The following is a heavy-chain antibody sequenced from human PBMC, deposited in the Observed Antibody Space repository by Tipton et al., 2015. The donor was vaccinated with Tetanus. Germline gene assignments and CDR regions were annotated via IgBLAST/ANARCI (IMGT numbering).Heavy chain of an antibody. CDR2: IYYTGAT. Sequence: QLVQSGPEVKPSGTLSLTCTVSGASITTYHWSWLRQTPGRGLEWIGHIYYTGATSYNSSLQSRVTLSIDTSKNQFSLNLTSVTAADTAIYYCASPIKQWLVPLDLWGHGILVTVSS. D-gene: IGHD6-19*01. CDR3: ASPIKQWLVPLDL. J-gene: IGHJ5*02. CDR1: GASITTYH. V-gene: IGHV4-59*12.